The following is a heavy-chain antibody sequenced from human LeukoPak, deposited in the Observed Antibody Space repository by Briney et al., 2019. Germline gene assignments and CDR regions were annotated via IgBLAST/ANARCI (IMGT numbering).Heavy chain of an antibody. J-gene: IGHJ4*02. Sequence: PGGSLRLFCAASGFIFNTYFMHWVRQAPGKGLEWLAFIRYDGSNKNYADSVKGRFTISRDNTKNSLYLQMNSLRAEDTAVYYCAKDRGRGYYGYWGQGTLVTVSS. V-gene: IGHV3-30*02. CDR2: IRYDGSNK. D-gene: IGHD3-22*01. CDR3: AKDRGRGYYGY. CDR1: GFIFNTYF.